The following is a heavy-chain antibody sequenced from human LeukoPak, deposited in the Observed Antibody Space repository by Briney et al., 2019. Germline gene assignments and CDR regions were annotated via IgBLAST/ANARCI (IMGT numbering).Heavy chain of an antibody. J-gene: IGHJ4*02. CDR1: GFTFDDYG. D-gene: IGHD3-22*01. V-gene: IGHV3-20*04. CDR2: INWNGGST. Sequence: GSLRLSCAASGFTFDDYGISWVRQAPGKGLEWVSGINWNGGSTGYADSVKGRFTISRDNAKNSLYLQMNSLRAEDTALYYCARAGVYYYDSSGYYVFDDWGQGTLVTVSS. CDR3: ARAGVYYYDSSGYYVFDD.